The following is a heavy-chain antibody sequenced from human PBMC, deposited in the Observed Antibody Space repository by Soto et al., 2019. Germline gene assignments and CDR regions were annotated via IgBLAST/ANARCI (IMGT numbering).Heavy chain of an antibody. CDR1: GFTFSSYS. CDR3: ARVHYYDSSGFYL. Sequence: PGGSLRLSCAASGFTFSSYSMNWVRQAPGKGLEWVSSISSSSSYIYYGDSVKGRFTISRDNAKNSLYLQMNSPRAEDTATYYCARVHYYDSSGFYLWGQGTLVTVSS. V-gene: IGHV3-21*01. CDR2: ISSSSSYI. J-gene: IGHJ4*02. D-gene: IGHD3-22*01.